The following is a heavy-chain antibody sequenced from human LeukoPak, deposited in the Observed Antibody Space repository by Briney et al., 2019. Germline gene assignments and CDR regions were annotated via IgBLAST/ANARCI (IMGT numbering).Heavy chain of an antibody. CDR3: AKELPGIVVVITPGAFDI. Sequence: GGSLRLSYAASGFTFSSYAMSWVRQAPGKGLEWVSAISGSGGSTYYADSVKGRFTISRDNSKNTLYLQMNSLRAEDTAVYYCAKELPGIVVVITPGAFDIWGQGTMVTVSS. D-gene: IGHD3-22*01. CDR1: GFTFSSYA. V-gene: IGHV3-23*01. J-gene: IGHJ3*02. CDR2: ISGSGGST.